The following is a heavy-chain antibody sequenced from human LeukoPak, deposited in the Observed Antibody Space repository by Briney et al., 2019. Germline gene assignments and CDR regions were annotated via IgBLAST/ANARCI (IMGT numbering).Heavy chain of an antibody. D-gene: IGHD1-1*01. J-gene: IGHJ4*02. CDR2: IGGAGDTT. V-gene: IGHV3-23*01. Sequence: GGSLRLSCAASGLTFNTYAMNWFRQGPAKGLEWVSSIGGAGDTTDYADSVEGRFTISRDNSKNTVFLEMNSLRAEDTSVYYCAKGFVAGTENYFDSWGQGTLVTVSS. CDR3: AKGFVAGTENYFDS. CDR1: GLTFNTYA.